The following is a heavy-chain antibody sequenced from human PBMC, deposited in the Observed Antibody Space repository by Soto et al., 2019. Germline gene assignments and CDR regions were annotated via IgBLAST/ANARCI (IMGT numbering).Heavy chain of an antibody. CDR3: AREASQQLVPYPFDY. D-gene: IGHD6-6*01. CDR1: GGTFSSYA. CDR2: IIPIFGTA. J-gene: IGHJ4*02. Sequence: SVKVSCKASGGTFSSYAISWVRQAPGQGLEWMGGIIPIFGTANYAQKFQGRVTITADESTSTAYMELSSLRSEDTAVYYCAREASQQLVPYPFDYWGQGXLVTVYS. V-gene: IGHV1-69*13.